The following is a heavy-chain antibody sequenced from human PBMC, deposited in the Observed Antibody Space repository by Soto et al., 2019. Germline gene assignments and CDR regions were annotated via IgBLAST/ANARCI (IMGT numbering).Heavy chain of an antibody. CDR3: ARDGGYGTPFDY. D-gene: IGHD5-12*01. J-gene: IGHJ4*02. CDR1: GFAFSSYW. CDR2: ITYDGTET. Sequence: PVGSLRLSCAASGFAFSSYWLHWVRQAPGKGLMVVSRITYDGTETAYATSVTGRFTISRDNANNMVYLQMDSLKAEDTAVYYCARDGGYGTPFDYWGQGALVTVSS. V-gene: IGHV3-74*01.